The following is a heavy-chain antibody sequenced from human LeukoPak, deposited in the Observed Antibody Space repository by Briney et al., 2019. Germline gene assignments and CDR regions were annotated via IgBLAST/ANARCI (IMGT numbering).Heavy chain of an antibody. CDR2: IYHSGST. CDR1: GYSISSGYY. V-gene: IGHV4-38-2*02. Sequence: KPSETLSLTCAVSGYSISSGYYWGWIRQPPGKGLEWIGSIYHSGSTYYNPSLKSRVTISVDTSKNQFSLKLSSVTAADTAVYYCARDPGVVVVPAAPRGSSEVSDYWGQGTLVTVSS. J-gene: IGHJ4*02. CDR3: ARDPGVVVVPAAPRGSSEVSDY. D-gene: IGHD2-2*01.